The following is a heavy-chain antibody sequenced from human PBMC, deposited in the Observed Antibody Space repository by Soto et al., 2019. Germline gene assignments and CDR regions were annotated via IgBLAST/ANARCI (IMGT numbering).Heavy chain of an antibody. J-gene: IGHJ4*02. CDR3: ASSYGSGYRACDY. D-gene: IGHD3-10*01. V-gene: IGHV1-69*02. CDR1: GDTFNFYS. Sequence: QVQLVQSGAEVKRPGSSVKVSCKASGDTFNFYSINWVRQAPGLGLEWMGRVNPIVSMSNYAQKFQGRVTXTXDXXTSTAYMELSSLRSEDTAIYYCASSYGSGYRACDYWGQGALVTVSS. CDR2: VNPIVSMS.